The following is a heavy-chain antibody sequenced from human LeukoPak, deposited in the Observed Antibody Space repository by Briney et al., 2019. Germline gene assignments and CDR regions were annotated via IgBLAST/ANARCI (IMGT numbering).Heavy chain of an antibody. CDR2: INPNSGGT. D-gene: IGHD2-15*01. V-gene: IGHV1-2*02. CDR1: GYTFTGYY. J-gene: IGHJ4*02. Sequence: ASVKVSCKASGYTFTGYYMHWVRQAPGQGLEWMGWINPNSGGTNFARKFQGRVTMTRDTSISTAYMELSRLRSDDTAVYYCARDRRYCSGGSCYSGFGYWGQGTLVTVSS. CDR3: ARDRRYCSGGSCYSGFGY.